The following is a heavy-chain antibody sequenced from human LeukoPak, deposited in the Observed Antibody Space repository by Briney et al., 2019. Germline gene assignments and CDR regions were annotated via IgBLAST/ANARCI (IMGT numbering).Heavy chain of an antibody. D-gene: IGHD2-21*01. CDR1: GFTFSTYS. Sequence: GGSLRLSCAASGFTFSTYSMNWVRQAPGKGLEWVSSITSSSASIYYADSVKGRFTISRDNAKNSLYLQMNSLRAEDTAVYYCARGGPGVKGGDYWGQGTLVTVSS. CDR3: ARGGPGVKGGDY. CDR2: ITSSSASI. J-gene: IGHJ4*02. V-gene: IGHV3-21*04.